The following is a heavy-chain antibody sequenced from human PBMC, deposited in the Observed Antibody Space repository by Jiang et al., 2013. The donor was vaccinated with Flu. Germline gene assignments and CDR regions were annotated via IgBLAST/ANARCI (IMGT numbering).Heavy chain of an antibody. D-gene: IGHD4-17*01. J-gene: IGHJ5*02. CDR1: GGSISSYY. CDR3: ARKALYGDYGSNWFDP. CDR2: IYYSGST. Sequence: LLKPSETLSLTCTVSGGSISSYYWSWIRQPPGKGLEWIGYIYYSGSTNYNPSLKSRVTISVDTSKNQFSLKLSSVTAADTAVYYCARKALYGDYGSNWFDPWGQGTLVTVSS. V-gene: IGHV4-59*01.